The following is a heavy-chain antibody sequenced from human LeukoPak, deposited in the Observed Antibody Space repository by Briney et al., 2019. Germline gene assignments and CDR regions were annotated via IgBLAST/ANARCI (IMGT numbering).Heavy chain of an antibody. CDR3: ARYFDWYYGMDV. J-gene: IGHJ6*02. CDR1: GGTFSSYA. Sequence: SVKVSCKASGGTFSSYAISWVRQAPGQGLEWMGRNIPILGIANYAQKFQGRVTITADKSTSTAYMELSSLRSEDTAVYYCARYFDWYYGMDVWGQGTTVTVSS. V-gene: IGHV1-69*04. D-gene: IGHD3-9*01. CDR2: NIPILGIA.